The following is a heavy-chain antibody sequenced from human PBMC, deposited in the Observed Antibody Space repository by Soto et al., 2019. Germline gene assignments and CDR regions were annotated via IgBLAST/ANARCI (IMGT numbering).Heavy chain of an antibody. J-gene: IGHJ6*02. D-gene: IGHD1-1*01. CDR1: GGPISRSGYY. CDR3: ARVPPTYGMDV. Sequence: PSDTLSLTCSVSGGPISRSGYYWSWIRQHPGKGLEWIGYVYYSGSTYYKPSLKSRTTISVDTSKNQFSLRLSSVTVADTAVYYCARVPPTYGMDVWGQGTTVTVSS. CDR2: VYYSGST. V-gene: IGHV4-31*03.